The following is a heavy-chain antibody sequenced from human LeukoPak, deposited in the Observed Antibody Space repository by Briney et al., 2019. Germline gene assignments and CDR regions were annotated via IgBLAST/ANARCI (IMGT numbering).Heavy chain of an antibody. CDR2: IYPGDSNT. Sequence: ESPKIFCKGSGCSFTSYWIGWVRQMPGKGVGWMGMIYPGDSNTIYSPSFQGQITISADKSISTAYLQWSSLKASDTAMCYCARRPWGIAAAGSFFDYWGQGTLVTVSS. J-gene: IGHJ4*02. CDR1: GCSFTSYW. CDR3: ARRPWGIAAAGSFFDY. D-gene: IGHD6-13*01. V-gene: IGHV5-51*01.